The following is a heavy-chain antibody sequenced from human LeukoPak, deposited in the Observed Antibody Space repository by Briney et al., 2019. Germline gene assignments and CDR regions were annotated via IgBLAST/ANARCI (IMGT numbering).Heavy chain of an antibody. CDR3: ARLGALYYGMDV. CDR2: IYYSGST. Sequence: SETLSLTCTVSGGSISSSIYYWGWIRQPPGKGLEWIGSIYYSGSTYYNPSLKSRVTISVDTSKNQFSLKLSSVTAADTAVYYCARLGALYYGMDVWGQGTTVTVSS. V-gene: IGHV4-39*01. CDR1: GGSISSSIYY. J-gene: IGHJ6*02. D-gene: IGHD4/OR15-4a*01.